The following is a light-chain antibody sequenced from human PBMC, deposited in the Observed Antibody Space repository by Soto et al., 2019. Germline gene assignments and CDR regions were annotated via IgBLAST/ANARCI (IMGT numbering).Light chain of an antibody. V-gene: IGKV3-15*01. Sequence: EIVMTQSPATLSVSPGERATLSCRASQSVSSNLAWYQQKPGQAPRLLIYGASTRATGIPARFGGSGSGTEFTLTISSLQSEDFAVYYCQQRGNWITFGQGTRLEIK. CDR1: QSVSSN. CDR2: GAS. J-gene: IGKJ5*01. CDR3: QQRGNWIT.